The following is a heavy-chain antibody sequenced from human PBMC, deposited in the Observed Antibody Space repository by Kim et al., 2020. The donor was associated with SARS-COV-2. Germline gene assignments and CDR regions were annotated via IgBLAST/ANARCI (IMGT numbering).Heavy chain of an antibody. D-gene: IGHD6-19*01. Sequence: SETLSLTCAVYGGSFSGYYWSWIRQPPGKGLEWIGEINHSGSTNYNPSLKSRVTISVDTSKNQFSLKLSSVTAADTAVYYCARRLAGPSWYFDLWGRGTLVTVSS. V-gene: IGHV4-34*01. J-gene: IGHJ2*01. CDR3: ARRLAGPSWYFDL. CDR2: INHSGST. CDR1: GGSFSGYY.